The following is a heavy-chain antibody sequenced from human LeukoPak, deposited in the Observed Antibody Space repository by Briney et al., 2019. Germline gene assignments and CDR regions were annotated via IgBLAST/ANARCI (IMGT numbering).Heavy chain of an antibody. D-gene: IGHD2/OR15-2a*01. V-gene: IGHV4-30-4*01. Sequence: SETLSLTCSVSGGSISTGDFYWSWIRQPPGKGLESIGYIYYSGSTYYNPSVESRVTIPSDTSRNQFSLNLRSVTAADTAMYYCARREINSAVGGWFDPWGQGTLVTVSS. CDR3: ARREINSAVGGWFDP. J-gene: IGHJ5*02. CDR2: IYYSGST. CDR1: GGSISTGDFY.